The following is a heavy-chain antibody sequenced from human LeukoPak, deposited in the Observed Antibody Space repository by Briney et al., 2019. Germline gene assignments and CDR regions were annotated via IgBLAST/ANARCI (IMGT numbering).Heavy chain of an antibody. CDR2: INPSGGST. Sequence: ASVKLSCKASGYTFTSYYMHWVRQAPGQGLEWMGIINPSGGSTSYAQKFQGRVTMTRDTSTSTVYMELSSLRSEDTAVYYCARDFYDSSGYDRGSWFDPWGQGTLVTVSS. D-gene: IGHD3-22*01. J-gene: IGHJ5*02. CDR1: GYTFTSYY. V-gene: IGHV1-46*01. CDR3: ARDFYDSSGYDRGSWFDP.